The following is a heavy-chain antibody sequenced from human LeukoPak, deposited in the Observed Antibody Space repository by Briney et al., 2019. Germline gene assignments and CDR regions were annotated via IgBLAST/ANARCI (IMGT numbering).Heavy chain of an antibody. CDR2: IYYSGST. Sequence: SETLSLTCTVSGGSISSYYWSWIRQPPGKGLEWIGYIYYSGSTNYNPSLKSRVTISVDTSKNQFSLKLSSVTAADTAVYYCARSYSSGWYHWFDPWGQGTLITVSS. CDR3: ARSYSSGWYHWFDP. CDR1: GGSISSYY. V-gene: IGHV4-59*08. J-gene: IGHJ5*02. D-gene: IGHD6-19*01.